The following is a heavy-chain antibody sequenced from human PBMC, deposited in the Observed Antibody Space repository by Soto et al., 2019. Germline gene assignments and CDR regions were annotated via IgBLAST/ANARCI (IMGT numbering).Heavy chain of an antibody. V-gene: IGHV3-30-3*01. CDR2: ISYDGGNE. Sequence: QVQLVESGGGVVQPGRSLRLSCAASRISFSTYAIHWVRQAPGKGLEWVAGISYDGGNEYYADSVKGRFTISRDNSKSTLYLKMNSLGPDDTAVYYCARDRSGSHEIDDSLDIWGRGTMVTVSS. J-gene: IGHJ3*02. CDR1: RISFSTYA. D-gene: IGHD1-26*01. CDR3: ARDRSGSHEIDDSLDI.